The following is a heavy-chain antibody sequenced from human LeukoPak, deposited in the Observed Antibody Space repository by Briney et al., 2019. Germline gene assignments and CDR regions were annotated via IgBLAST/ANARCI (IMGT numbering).Heavy chain of an antibody. J-gene: IGHJ4*02. CDR3: VHNGRYCSGGTCYSLAFDY. V-gene: IGHV2-5*02. CDR2: LYCDDDR. D-gene: IGHD2-15*01. Sequence: SGPTLVNPTQTLTLTCTFSGFSLITSAVGMGWIRQPPGKALEWLAVLYCDDDRRFSPSLKNRLTITKDTSKNQVVLTMTNMDPVHTATYFCVHNGRYCSGGTCYSLAFDYWGQGTLVTVSS. CDR1: GFSLITSAVG.